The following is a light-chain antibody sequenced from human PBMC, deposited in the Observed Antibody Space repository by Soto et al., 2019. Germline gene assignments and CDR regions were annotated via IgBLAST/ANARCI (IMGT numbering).Light chain of an antibody. CDR3: QQYNTFST. CDR2: DAS. Sequence: DIQMTQAPSTLSASIGDRVIITCRASQSISHWLAWYQQKPGKAPKLLISDASILESGVPSRFSGSTSGTEFTLTISSLQPDDSATYYCQQYNTFSTFGQGTKV. J-gene: IGKJ1*01. CDR1: QSISHW. V-gene: IGKV1-5*01.